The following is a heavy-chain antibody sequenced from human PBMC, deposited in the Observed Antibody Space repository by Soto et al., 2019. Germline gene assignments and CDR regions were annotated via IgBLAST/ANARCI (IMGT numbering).Heavy chain of an antibody. D-gene: IGHD3-10*02. CDR2: INPSGGST. Sequence: QVQLVQSGAEVKKPGASVKVSCKASGYTFTSYYMHWVRQAPGQGLEWMGIINPSGGSTSYAQKFQGRVTMTRDTSTSTVYMELSSLRSEDTAGYYCARDRVFGEYSYPRNWFDPWGQGTLVTVSS. V-gene: IGHV1-46*01. CDR1: GYTFTSYY. J-gene: IGHJ5*02. CDR3: ARDRVFGEYSYPRNWFDP.